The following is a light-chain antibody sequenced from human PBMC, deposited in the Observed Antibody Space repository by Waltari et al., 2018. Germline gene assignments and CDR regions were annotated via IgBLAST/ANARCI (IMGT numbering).Light chain of an antibody. CDR2: GAS. V-gene: IGKV3-15*01. CDR1: QSVGNN. Sequence: EVMMTQSPATLSVSPGERATLSCRASQSVGNNLPWFQERPGQAPRLLIFGASTRATGIPARFTGSGSGTEFTLTISSLQSEDFAVYYCQQYDKWLMYTFGQGTKVEVK. CDR3: QQYDKWLMYT. J-gene: IGKJ2*01.